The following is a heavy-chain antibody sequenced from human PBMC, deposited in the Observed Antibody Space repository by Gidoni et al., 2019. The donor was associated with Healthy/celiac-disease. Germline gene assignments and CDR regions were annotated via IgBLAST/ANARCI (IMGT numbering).Heavy chain of an antibody. Sequence: QLQLQESGPGLVKPSETLSLTCTVSGGSISSSSYYWGWIRQPPGKGLEWIGSIYYSGSTYYNPSLKSRVTISVDTSKNQFSLKLSSVTAADTAVYYCARGVQTGTTDYWGQGTLVTVSS. CDR1: GGSISSSSYY. V-gene: IGHV4-39*07. J-gene: IGHJ4*02. CDR3: ARGVQTGTTDY. CDR2: IYYSGST. D-gene: IGHD1-7*01.